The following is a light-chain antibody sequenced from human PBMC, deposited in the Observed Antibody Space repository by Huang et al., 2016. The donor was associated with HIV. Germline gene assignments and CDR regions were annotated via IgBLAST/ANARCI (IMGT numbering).Light chain of an antibody. CDR3: QQYESWPPLT. V-gene: IGKV3-15*01. Sequence: EIVMTQSPDTLSVSPGERATLSCRASQSVRDKLAWYQLKPGQAPRLLLHATSTRAAGVPARFSGSGSGTEFTLTISSLQSEDCGVYYCQQYESWPPLTFGGGTKVEIK. J-gene: IGKJ4*01. CDR2: ATS. CDR1: QSVRDK.